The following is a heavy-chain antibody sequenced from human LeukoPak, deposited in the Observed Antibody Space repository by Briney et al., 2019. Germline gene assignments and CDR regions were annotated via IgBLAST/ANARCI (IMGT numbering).Heavy chain of an antibody. J-gene: IGHJ4*02. V-gene: IGHV4-61*02. CDR2: IYTSGST. D-gene: IGHD2-2*01. CDR3: ARAKGIRYCSSTSCYGGQFDY. CDR1: GGSISSGSYY. Sequence: PSQTLSLTCTVSGGSISSGSYYWSWIRQPAGKGLEWIGRIYTSGSTNYNPSLKSRVTISVDTSKNQFSLKLSSVTAADTAVYYCARAKGIRYCSSTSCYGGQFDYWGQGTLVTVSS.